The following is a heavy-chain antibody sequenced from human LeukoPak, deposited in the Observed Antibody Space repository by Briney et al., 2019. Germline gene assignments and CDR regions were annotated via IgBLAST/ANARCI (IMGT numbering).Heavy chain of an antibody. D-gene: IGHD3-3*01. CDR1: GFPLSSYG. V-gene: IGHV3-30*02. CDR2: IRYDGSNK. J-gene: IGHJ4*02. CDR3: AKSYFGVVTEYFDY. Sequence: GGAPRLSFSASGFPLSSYGMHRGRPAPGKGLGGGGFIRYDGSNKYYADSVKGRFTISRDNSKNTLYLQMNSLRAEDTAVYYCAKSYFGVVTEYFDYWGQGTLVTVSS.